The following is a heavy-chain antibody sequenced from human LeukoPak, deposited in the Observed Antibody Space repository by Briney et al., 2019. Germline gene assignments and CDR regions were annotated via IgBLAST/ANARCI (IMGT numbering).Heavy chain of an antibody. CDR3: ARDDYDDRSGYQHSTRNDY. CDR2: INPSGGST. V-gene: IGHV1-46*01. D-gene: IGHD3-22*01. Sequence: ASVKVSCKASGYTFTSYYMHWVRQAPGQPLEWMGIINPSGGSTNYAQKFQGRVTMTRDTSTSTVYMELSSLRSEDTAVYYCARDDYDDRSGYQHSTRNDYWGQGTLVTVSS. J-gene: IGHJ4*02. CDR1: GYTFTSYY.